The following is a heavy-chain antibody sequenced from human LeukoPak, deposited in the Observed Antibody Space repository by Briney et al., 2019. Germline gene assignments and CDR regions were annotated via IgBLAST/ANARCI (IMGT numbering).Heavy chain of an antibody. Sequence: SSETLSLTCTVSGYSISSGYYWGWIRQPPGKGLEWIGSIYHSGSTYYNPSLKSRVTISVDTSKNQFSLKLSSVTAADTAVYYCARVRVGGATPDHWGQGTLVTLSS. D-gene: IGHD2-2*01. J-gene: IGHJ4*02. CDR3: ARVRVGGATPDH. CDR2: IYHSGST. V-gene: IGHV4-38-2*02. CDR1: GYSISSGYY.